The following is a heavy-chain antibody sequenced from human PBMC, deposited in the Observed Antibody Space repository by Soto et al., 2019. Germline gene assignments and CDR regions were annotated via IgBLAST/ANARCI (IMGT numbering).Heavy chain of an antibody. J-gene: IGHJ6*02. Sequence: GASVKVSCKASGFTFTSSAVQWVRQARGQRLEWIGWIVVGSGNTNYAQKFQERVTITRDMSTSTAYMELSSLRSEDTAVYYCAADHSLYCSSTSCYTTYYYYGMDVWGQGTTGTVSS. D-gene: IGHD2-2*02. CDR3: AADHSLYCSSTSCYTTYYYYGMDV. V-gene: IGHV1-58*01. CDR2: IVVGSGNT. CDR1: GFTFTSSA.